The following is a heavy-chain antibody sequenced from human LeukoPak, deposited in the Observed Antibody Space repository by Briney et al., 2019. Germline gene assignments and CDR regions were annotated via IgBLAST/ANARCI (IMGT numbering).Heavy chain of an antibody. CDR1: GGSISSYY. V-gene: IGHV4-59*01. CDR2: IYNSGST. Sequence: PSETLSLTCTVSGGSISSYYWSWIRQPPGKGLEWIGYIYNSGSTNYNPSLKSRVTISVDTSKNQFSLKLSSVTAADTAVYYCARGIRMDIVVVPAAPLYNWFDPWGQGTLVTVSS. D-gene: IGHD2-2*03. CDR3: ARGIRMDIVVVPAAPLYNWFDP. J-gene: IGHJ5*02.